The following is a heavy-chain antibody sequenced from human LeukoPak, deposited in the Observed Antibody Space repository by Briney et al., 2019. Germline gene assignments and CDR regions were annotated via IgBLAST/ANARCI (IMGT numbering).Heavy chain of an antibody. CDR1: GFSFINYG. D-gene: IGHD3-10*01. J-gene: IGHJ6*02. Sequence: GGSLRLSCAASGFSFINYGMHWVRQAPGKGLEWVASISHGGSNYYYADSVKGRFTISRDNSRNTLYLQMNSLKVEDTAVFYCTKAAAGSGDYGMDVWGQGTTVTV. CDR3: TKAAAGSGDYGMDV. CDR2: ISHGGSNY. V-gene: IGHV3-30*18.